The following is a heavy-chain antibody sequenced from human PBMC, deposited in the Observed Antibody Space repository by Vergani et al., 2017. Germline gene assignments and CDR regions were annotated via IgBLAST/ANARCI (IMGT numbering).Heavy chain of an antibody. CDR2: INHSGST. D-gene: IGHD3-3*01. Sequence: QVQLQQWGAGLLKPSETLSLTCAVYGGSFSGYYWSWIRQPPGKGLEWIGEINHSGSTNYNPSLKSRVTISVDTSKNQFSLKLSSVTAADTAVYYCARVNGRLRFLEWSARSYYYYYGMDVWGQGTTVTVSS. CDR1: GGSFSGYY. V-gene: IGHV4-34*01. CDR3: ARVNGRLRFLEWSARSYYYYYGMDV. J-gene: IGHJ6*02.